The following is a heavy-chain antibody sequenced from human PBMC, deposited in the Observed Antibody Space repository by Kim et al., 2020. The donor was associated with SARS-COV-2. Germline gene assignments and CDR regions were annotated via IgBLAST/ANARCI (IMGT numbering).Heavy chain of an antibody. D-gene: IGHD2-15*01. CDR1: GYTFTSYV. V-gene: IGHV7-4-1*02. CDR2: INTNTGNP. Sequence: ASVKVSCKASGYTFTSYVMNWVRQAPGQGLEWMGWINTNTGNPKYAQGFTGRVVFSLDTSVSTAYLQISSLKAEDTAFYYCAREYCSGGSCYYNYYGMDVWGQGTTVTVSS. CDR3: AREYCSGGSCYYNYYGMDV. J-gene: IGHJ6*02.